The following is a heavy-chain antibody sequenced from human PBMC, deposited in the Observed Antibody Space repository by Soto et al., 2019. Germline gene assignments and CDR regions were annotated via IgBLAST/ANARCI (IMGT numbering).Heavy chain of an antibody. V-gene: IGHV3-23*01. CDR1: GFTFSSYG. Sequence: EVQLLESGGGLVQPGGSLRLSCAASGFTFSSYGMSWVRQAPGKGLEWVSAISGSGGKTYYADSVKGRFIISRDNSKRTLNLQLNSLRAEDTALYSCAIDPLRGGGAFDIWGQGTMVTVSS. CDR2: ISGSGGKT. CDR3: AIDPLRGGGAFDI. D-gene: IGHD2-15*01. J-gene: IGHJ3*02.